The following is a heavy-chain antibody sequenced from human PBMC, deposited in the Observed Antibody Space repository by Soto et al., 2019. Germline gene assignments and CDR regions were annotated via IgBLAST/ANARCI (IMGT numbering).Heavy chain of an antibody. CDR2: IIPIFGTA. CDR1: GGTFSSYA. CDR3: ASHGEGSPEGQYYYGMDV. Sequence: QVQLVQSGAEVKKPGSSVEVSCKASGGTFSSYAISWVRQAPGQGLEWMGGIIPIFGTADYAQKFQGRVTITGDESTSTAYMELSAMRSEDMAVYYCASHGEGSPEGQYYYGMDVWGQGTTVTVSS. V-gene: IGHV1-69*12. J-gene: IGHJ6*02. D-gene: IGHD2-21*01.